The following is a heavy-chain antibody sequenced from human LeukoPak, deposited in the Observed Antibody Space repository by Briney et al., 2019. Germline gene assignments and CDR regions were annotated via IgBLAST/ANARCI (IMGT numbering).Heavy chain of an antibody. D-gene: IGHD1-7*01. J-gene: IGHJ2*01. CDR3: ARVNSRDWSFDL. Sequence: GGSLRLSCAASGFTFSSYSMNWVRQAPGKGLEWVSHITASGTAMFYADSVKGRFTISRDNAKNSLYLQMTSLRAEDTAVYYCARVNSRDWSFDLWGRGTQVAVSS. CDR2: ITASGTAM. V-gene: IGHV3-48*01. CDR1: GFTFSSYS.